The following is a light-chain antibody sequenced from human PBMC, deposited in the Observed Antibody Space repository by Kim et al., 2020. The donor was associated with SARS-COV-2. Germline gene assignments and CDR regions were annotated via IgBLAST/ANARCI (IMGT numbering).Light chain of an antibody. CDR1: SLRKYY. CDR2: GKN. V-gene: IGLV3-19*01. J-gene: IGLJ2*01. Sequence: SSELTQDPAVSVALGQTVRITCQGDSLRKYYATWYQQKPGQAPVLLISGKNNRSSGIPDRFSGSSSGNTASLTIAGAQAEDEADYYCNSRDTSHFVIFGGGTKLTFL. CDR3: NSRDTSHFVI.